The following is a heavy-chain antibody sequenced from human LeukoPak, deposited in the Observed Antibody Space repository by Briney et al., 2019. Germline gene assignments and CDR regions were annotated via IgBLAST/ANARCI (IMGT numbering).Heavy chain of an antibody. Sequence: PGGSLRLSCAASGFTFSNYFMHWVRQAPGKGLEWVADIASDGNHTFYVESVKGRFTISRDNSKNTLYLQMNSLGPEDTAVYFCARERQDTVIHSGAFDIWGQGTMVTVPS. V-gene: IGHV3-30-3*01. J-gene: IGHJ3*02. CDR3: ARERQDTVIHSGAFDI. CDR1: GFTFSNYF. CDR2: IASDGNHT. D-gene: IGHD2-21*02.